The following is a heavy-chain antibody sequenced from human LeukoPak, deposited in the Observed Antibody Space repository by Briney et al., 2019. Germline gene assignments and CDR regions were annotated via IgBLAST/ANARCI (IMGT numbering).Heavy chain of an antibody. CDR3: ARQLSPFAFDI. V-gene: IGHV1-2*06. CDR1: EYTFTAYY. Sequence: GASVKVSCKASEYTFTAYYIHWVRQAPGQGLEGVGRINPNTGVTNYAQKFQDRVTMTRDMSISPAYMELSRLRSDDTAVYYCARQLSPFAFDIWGQGTMVTISS. J-gene: IGHJ3*02. CDR2: INPNTGVT. D-gene: IGHD5-18*01.